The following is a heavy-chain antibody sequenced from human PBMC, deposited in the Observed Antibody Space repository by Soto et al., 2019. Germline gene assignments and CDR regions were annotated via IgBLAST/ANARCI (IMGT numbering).Heavy chain of an antibody. CDR2: IIPIFGTT. CDR3: ARGTRSGSYYYYGLDV. Sequence: QVQLVQSGADVKKPGSSVKVSCKASGGTFSSYAISWVRQAPGQGLEWMGGIIPIFGTTNYARRFQGRVTITADKSTSTAYMELRSLRSEDTAVYYRARGTRSGSYYYYGLDVWGQGTTVTVSS. V-gene: IGHV1-69*06. CDR1: GGTFSSYA. D-gene: IGHD1-26*01. J-gene: IGHJ6*02.